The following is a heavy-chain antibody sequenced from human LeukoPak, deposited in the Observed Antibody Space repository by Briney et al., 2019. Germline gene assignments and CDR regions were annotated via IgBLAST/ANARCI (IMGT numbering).Heavy chain of an antibody. D-gene: IGHD2-2*01. V-gene: IGHV3-21*01. Sequence: GGSLRLSCAAPGFTFSSYSMNWVRQAPGKGLEWVSSISSSSSYIYYADSVKGRFTISRDNAKNSLYLQMNSLRAEDTAVYYCARDEGYCSSTSCYFVDYWGQGTLVTVSS. J-gene: IGHJ4*02. CDR2: ISSSSSYI. CDR1: GFTFSSYS. CDR3: ARDEGYCSSTSCYFVDY.